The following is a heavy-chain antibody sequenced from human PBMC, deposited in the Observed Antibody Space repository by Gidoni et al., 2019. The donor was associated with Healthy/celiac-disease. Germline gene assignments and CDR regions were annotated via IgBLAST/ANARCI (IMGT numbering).Heavy chain of an antibody. V-gene: IGHV4-34*01. Sequence: QVQLQQWGAGLLKPSETLSLTCAVSGGSFSGYYWRWIRQPPGKGLEWIGEINHSGSTNYNPSLKSRVTISVDTSKNQFSLKLSSVTAADTAVYYCARGLARYYGSGSYWPNWFDPWGQGTLVTVSS. CDR3: ARGLARYYGSGSYWPNWFDP. CDR2: INHSGST. CDR1: GGSFSGYY. J-gene: IGHJ5*02. D-gene: IGHD3-10*01.